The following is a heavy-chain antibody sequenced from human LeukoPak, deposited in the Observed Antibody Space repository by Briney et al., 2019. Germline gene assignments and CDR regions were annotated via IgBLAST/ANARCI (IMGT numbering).Heavy chain of an antibody. CDR1: GFTFSNSG. V-gene: IGHV3-23*01. CDR2: ITDSGDTT. CDR3: ARGGPNAPFDY. J-gene: IGHJ4*02. D-gene: IGHD3-10*01. Sequence: GGSLRLSCAASGFTFSNSGMAWVRQTPRKGLEWVSAITDSGDTTYYADSVKGRFIISRDNSQNTLYLQMSSLRAEDTAVYHCARGGPNAPFDYWGQGTLVTVSS.